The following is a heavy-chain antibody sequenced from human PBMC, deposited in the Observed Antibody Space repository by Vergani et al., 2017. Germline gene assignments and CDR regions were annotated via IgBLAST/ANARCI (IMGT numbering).Heavy chain of an antibody. CDR1: GFTFSSYA. D-gene: IGHD4-23*01. V-gene: IGHV3-21*01. CDR3: ARDSGANGGYYYYYGMDV. CDR2: ISSSSSYI. J-gene: IGHJ6*02. Sequence: EVQLLESGGGLVQPGGSLRLSCAASGFTFSSYAMSWVRQAPGKGLEWVSSISSSSSYIYYADSVKGRFTISRDNAKNSLYLQMNSLRAEDTAVYYCARDSGANGGYYYYYGMDVWGQGTTVTVSS.